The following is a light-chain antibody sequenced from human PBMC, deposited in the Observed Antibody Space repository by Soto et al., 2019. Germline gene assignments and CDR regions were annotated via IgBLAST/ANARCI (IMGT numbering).Light chain of an antibody. CDR1: QSVSSN. CDR2: GAS. J-gene: IGKJ5*01. Sequence: EIVMTQSPATLSVSPGARATLSCRASQSVSSNLAWYQQKPGQAPRLLIYGASTRATGIPARFSGSGSGTDFTLTITSLEPEDFAVYYCQQYGTSPRTFGQGTRVEIK. V-gene: IGKV3-15*01. CDR3: QQYGTSPRT.